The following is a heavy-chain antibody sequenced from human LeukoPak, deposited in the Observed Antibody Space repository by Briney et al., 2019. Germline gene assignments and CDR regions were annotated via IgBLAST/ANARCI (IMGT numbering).Heavy chain of an antibody. V-gene: IGHV4-4*07. CDR3: ARAALSKYCSSTSCYFDY. Sequence: PSETLSLTCTVSGGSISSYYWSWFRQPAGKGLEWIGRIYTSGSTNYNPSLKSRVTMSVDTSKNQFSLKLSSVPAADTAVYYCARAALSKYCSSTSCYFDYWGQGTLVTVSS. J-gene: IGHJ4*02. CDR1: GGSISSYY. CDR2: IYTSGST. D-gene: IGHD2-2*01.